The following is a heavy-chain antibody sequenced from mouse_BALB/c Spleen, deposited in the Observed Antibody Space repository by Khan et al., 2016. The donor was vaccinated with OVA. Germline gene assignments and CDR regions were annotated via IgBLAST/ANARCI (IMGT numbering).Heavy chain of an antibody. V-gene: IGHV2-6-1*01. Sequence: QVQLKESGPGLVAPSQSLSITCTISGFSLTNYGVHWIRHPPGKGLEWLVVIWSDGSTTYNSALKSRLTITKDNSKSQVFLQMNSLQTDDTAIYFCARQPYYHYNIMDYWGQETSVTVSS. J-gene: IGHJ4*01. CDR3: ARQPYYHYNIMDY. CDR1: GFSLTNYG. D-gene: IGHD2-10*01. CDR2: IWSDGST.